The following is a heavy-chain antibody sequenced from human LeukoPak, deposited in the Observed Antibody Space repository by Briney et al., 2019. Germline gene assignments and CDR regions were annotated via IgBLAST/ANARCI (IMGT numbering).Heavy chain of an antibody. Sequence: PGGSLRLSWKASGFTVSSTYMTWVRQSPGGGLEWVSVIYSGGRTHYADSVKGRFTISRDNSKNTVYLQMNSLRAEDTAVYYCARSDAWYSSGYYSYWGQGSLVTVSS. CDR2: IYSGGRT. CDR3: ARSDAWYSSGYYSY. V-gene: IGHV3-53*01. CDR1: GFTVSSTY. J-gene: IGHJ4*02. D-gene: IGHD3-22*01.